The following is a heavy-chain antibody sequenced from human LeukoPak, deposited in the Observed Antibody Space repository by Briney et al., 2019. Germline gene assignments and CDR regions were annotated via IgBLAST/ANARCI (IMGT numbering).Heavy chain of an antibody. V-gene: IGHV3-7*01. J-gene: IGHJ4*02. CDR2: INQGASQK. CDR3: ARLFGDVTIYDY. D-gene: IGHD4-17*01. Sequence: GGSLRLSCATSGFTFSNFWMSWVRQAPGRGLEWVASINQGASQKYYLDSVEGRFTISRDNNAKNSLYLEMNSLRAEDTAEYYCARLFGDVTIYDYWGQGTLVTVSS. CDR1: GFTFSNFW.